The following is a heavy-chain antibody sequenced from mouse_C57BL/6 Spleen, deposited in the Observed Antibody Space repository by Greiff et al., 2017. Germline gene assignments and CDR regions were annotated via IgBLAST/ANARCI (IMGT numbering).Heavy chain of an antibody. V-gene: IGHV1-26*01. J-gene: IGHJ1*03. CDR3: ARTASYWYFDV. D-gene: IGHD6-1*01. CDR2: INPNNGGT. Sequence: EVQLQQSGPELVKPGASVKISCKASGYTFTDYYMNWVKQSHGKSLEWIGDINPNNGGTSYNQKFKGKATLTVDKSSSTAYMGLRSLTSEDSAVYYCARTASYWYFDVWGTGTTVTVSS. CDR1: GYTFTDYY.